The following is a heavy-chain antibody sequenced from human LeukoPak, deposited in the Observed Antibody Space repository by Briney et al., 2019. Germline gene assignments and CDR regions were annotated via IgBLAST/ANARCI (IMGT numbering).Heavy chain of an antibody. V-gene: IGHV3-11*04. D-gene: IGHD2-2*01. Sequence: GGSLRPSCAASGFTFSDYYMSWIRQAPGKGLEWVSYISSSASTIYYADSVKGRFTISRDNAKNSLFLQMNSLRAEDTAVYYCARGRYQLLLGDIWGQGTVVTVSS. J-gene: IGHJ3*02. CDR2: ISSSASTI. CDR1: GFTFSDYY. CDR3: ARGRYQLLLGDI.